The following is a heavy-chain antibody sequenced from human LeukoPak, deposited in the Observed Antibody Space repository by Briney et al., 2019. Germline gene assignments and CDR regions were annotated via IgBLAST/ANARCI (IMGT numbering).Heavy chain of an antibody. CDR2: IYYSGST. CDR1: GGSISSSSYY. Sequence: PSETLSLTCTVSGGSISSSSYYWGWIRQPPGKGLEWIGSIYYSGSTYYNPSLKSRVTISVDTSKNQFSLKLSSVTAADTAVYYCARGRGFMVRGVRERPYYYYMDVWGKGTTVTISS. V-gene: IGHV4-39*07. J-gene: IGHJ6*03. D-gene: IGHD3-10*01. CDR3: ARGRGFMVRGVRERPYYYYMDV.